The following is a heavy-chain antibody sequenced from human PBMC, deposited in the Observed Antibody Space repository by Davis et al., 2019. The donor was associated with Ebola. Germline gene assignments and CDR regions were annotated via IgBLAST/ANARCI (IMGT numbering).Heavy chain of an antibody. CDR2: IYNSGST. V-gene: IGHV4-4*07. CDR3: ARDASGDHYTVD. J-gene: IGHJ4*02. D-gene: IGHD4-23*01. Sequence: SETLSLTCTVSGGSVSSYYWTWIRQPAGKGLEWIGRIYNSGSTNYNPSLKSRLTMSVDTSKNQFSLRLTSMTAADTAVYYCARDASGDHYTVDWGQGTLVTVSS. CDR1: GGSVSSYY.